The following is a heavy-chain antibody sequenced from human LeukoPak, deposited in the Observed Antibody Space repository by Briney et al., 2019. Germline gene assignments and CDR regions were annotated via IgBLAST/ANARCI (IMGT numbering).Heavy chain of an antibody. J-gene: IGHJ4*02. CDR3: AAGYYFGDY. Sequence: GGSLRLSCAASGFTFSSYGMHCVRQAPGKGLEWVATISHDGSNKYYADSVKGRFTISRDNSKNTLYLQMNSLRAEDTAVYYCAAGYYFGDYWGQGTLVTVCS. CDR2: ISHDGSNK. CDR1: GFTFSSYG. D-gene: IGHD3-22*01. V-gene: IGHV3-30*03.